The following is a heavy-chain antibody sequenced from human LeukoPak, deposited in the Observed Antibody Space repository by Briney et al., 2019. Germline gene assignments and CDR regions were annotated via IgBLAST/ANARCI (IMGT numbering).Heavy chain of an antibody. CDR3: ARVGSGGWHPTDY. CDR2: IYTSGST. CDR1: GGSISSGSYY. J-gene: IGHJ4*02. V-gene: IGHV4-61*02. D-gene: IGHD6-19*01. Sequence: PSETLSLTCTVSGGSISSGSYYWSWIRQPAGKGLEWIGRIYTSGSTNYNPSLKSRVTMSVDTSKNQFSLKLSSVTAADTAVYYCARVGSGGWHPTDYWGQGTLVSVSS.